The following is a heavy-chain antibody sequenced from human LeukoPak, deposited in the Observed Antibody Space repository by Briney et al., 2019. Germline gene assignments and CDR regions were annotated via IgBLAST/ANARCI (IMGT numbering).Heavy chain of an antibody. CDR2: IFHSGST. Sequence: SETLSLTCVVSGGSITSNWWSWVRQTPGKGLEWIGEIFHSGSTTYNPSLKSQVTMSIDTSKTQFSLKVNSVTAADTAVYYCARNGYYSVDSWGQGTLVTVSS. CDR1: GGSITSNW. J-gene: IGHJ4*02. V-gene: IGHV4-4*02. D-gene: IGHD4-17*01. CDR3: ARNGYYSVDS.